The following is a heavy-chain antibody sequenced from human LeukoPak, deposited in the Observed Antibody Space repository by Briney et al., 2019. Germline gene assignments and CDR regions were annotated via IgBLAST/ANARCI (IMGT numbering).Heavy chain of an antibody. V-gene: IGHV3-23*01. CDR3: AKRIQYSSSSAYFEY. Sequence: GGSLRLSCAASGFTFSGYAMSWVRQAPGRGLEWVSAISDSGGDTYYADSVKGRFTISRDNSKNTLYLQMNSLRAEDTAVYYCAKRIQYSSSSAYFEYWGQGTLVAVSS. J-gene: IGHJ4*02. D-gene: IGHD6-6*01. CDR1: GFTFSGYA. CDR2: ISDSGGDT.